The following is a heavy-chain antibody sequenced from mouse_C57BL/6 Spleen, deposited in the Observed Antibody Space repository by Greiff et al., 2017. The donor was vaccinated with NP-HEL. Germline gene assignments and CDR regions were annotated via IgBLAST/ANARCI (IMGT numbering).Heavy chain of an antibody. CDR2: ISSGGDYI. CDR3: TRAPGGSRTWFAY. J-gene: IGHJ3*01. V-gene: IGHV5-9-1*02. D-gene: IGHD1-1*01. Sequence: DVMLVESGEGLVKPGGSLKLSCAASGFTFSSYAMSWVRQTPEKRLEWVAYISSGGDYIYYADTVKGRFTISRDNARNPLYLQMSSLKSEDTAMYYCTRAPGGSRTWFAYWGQGTLVTVSA. CDR1: GFTFSSYA.